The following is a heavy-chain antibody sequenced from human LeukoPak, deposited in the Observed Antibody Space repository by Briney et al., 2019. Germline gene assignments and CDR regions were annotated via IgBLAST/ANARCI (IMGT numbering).Heavy chain of an antibody. J-gene: IGHJ6*03. D-gene: IGHD6-6*01. V-gene: IGHV3-48*04. Sequence: GGPLRLSCVVSGFTISSYGMHWLRQAPGKGLEWVSYISSSGSTIYYADSVKGRFTISRDNAKNSLYLQMNSLRAEDTAVYYCARVISTSPSHYYYYYYMDVWGKGTTVTISS. CDR3: ARVISTSPSHYYYYYYMDV. CDR2: ISSSGSTI. CDR1: GFTISSYG.